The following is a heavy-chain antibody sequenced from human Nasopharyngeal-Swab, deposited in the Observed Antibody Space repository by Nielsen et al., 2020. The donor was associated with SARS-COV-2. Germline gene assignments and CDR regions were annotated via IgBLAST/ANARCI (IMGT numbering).Heavy chain of an antibody. V-gene: IGHV3-30*18. CDR2: ISYDGSNK. Sequence: SPKIPCAAPGFTLRSYGMHWVRQAPGKGLEWVAVISYDGSNKYYADSVKGRFTISRDNSKNQLYLQMNSLRAEDTAVYYCAKCDTYYDFWRGYFGRGAYGMDVWGQGTTVTVSS. CDR3: AKCDTYYDFWRGYFGRGAYGMDV. CDR1: GFTLRSYG. D-gene: IGHD3-3*01. J-gene: IGHJ6*02.